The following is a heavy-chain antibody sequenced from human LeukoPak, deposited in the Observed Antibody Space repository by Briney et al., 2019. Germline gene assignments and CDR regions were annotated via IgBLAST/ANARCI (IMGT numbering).Heavy chain of an antibody. CDR2: ISDSGANT. D-gene: IGHD6-19*01. CDR1: GFTFSTYA. CDR3: AKSMTLQWRGFFDL. V-gene: IGHV3-23*01. J-gene: IGHJ2*01. Sequence: GGSLRLSCAASGFTFSTYAMTWVRQAPGKGLKWVSTISDSGANTYYADSVRGRFTISRDNSKNTLYLQKNSLRADDTAIYYCAKSMTLQWRGFFDLWGRGTHVTVSS.